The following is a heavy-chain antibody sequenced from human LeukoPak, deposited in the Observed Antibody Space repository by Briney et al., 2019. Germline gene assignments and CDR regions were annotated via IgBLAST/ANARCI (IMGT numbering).Heavy chain of an antibody. J-gene: IGHJ4*02. CDR1: GYSISSGYY. V-gene: IGHV4-38-2*02. D-gene: IGHD3-22*01. CDR2: IYHSGST. Sequence: PSETLSLTCTVSGYSISSGYYWGWIRQPPGKGLEWIGSIYHSGSTYYNPSLKSRVTISVDTSKNQFSLKLSSATAADTAVYYCARVRPNYYDSSGYYYVLDYWGQGTLVTVSA. CDR3: ARVRPNYYDSSGYYYVLDY.